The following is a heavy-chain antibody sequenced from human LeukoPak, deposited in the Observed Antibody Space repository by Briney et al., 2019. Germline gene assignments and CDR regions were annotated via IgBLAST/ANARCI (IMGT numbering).Heavy chain of an antibody. V-gene: IGHV1-69*05. CDR2: IIPIFGTA. D-gene: IGHD3-22*01. Sequence: SVKVSCKASGGTFSSYAISWVRQAPGQGLEWMGGIIPIFGTANSAQKFQGRVTITTYESTSTAYMELSSLRSEDTAVYYCASYYDSSGAPFDYRGQGTLLTVSS. CDR1: GGTFSSYA. CDR3: ASYYDSSGAPFDY. J-gene: IGHJ4*02.